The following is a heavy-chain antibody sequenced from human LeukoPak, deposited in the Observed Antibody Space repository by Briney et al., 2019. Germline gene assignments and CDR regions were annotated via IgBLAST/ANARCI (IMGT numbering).Heavy chain of an antibody. Sequence: GGSLRLSCAASGFTFSSYAMHWVRQAPGKGLEWVAVISYDGSNKYYADSVKGRFTISRDSSKNTLYLQMNSLRAEDTAVYYCARGGHYGDYWGQGTLVTVSS. CDR1: GFTFSSYA. CDR3: ARGGHYGDY. D-gene: IGHD4-17*01. V-gene: IGHV3-30-3*01. CDR2: ISYDGSNK. J-gene: IGHJ4*02.